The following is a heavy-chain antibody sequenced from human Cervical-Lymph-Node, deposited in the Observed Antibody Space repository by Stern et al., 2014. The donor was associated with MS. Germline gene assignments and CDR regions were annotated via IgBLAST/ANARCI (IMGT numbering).Heavy chain of an antibody. V-gene: IGHV3-9*01. CDR3: AKDISERHYYFDS. CDR1: GFTFDDCA. Sequence: EVQLVESGGGSVQPGRSLRISCAASGFTFDDCAMHWVRQAPGTGLEWVSGISWNSNNIGYADSVRGRFTISRDNAKNSLYLQMNGLRPEDTALYYCAKDISERHYYFDSWGEGTLVTVSS. CDR2: ISWNSNNI. D-gene: IGHD3-16*02. J-gene: IGHJ4*02.